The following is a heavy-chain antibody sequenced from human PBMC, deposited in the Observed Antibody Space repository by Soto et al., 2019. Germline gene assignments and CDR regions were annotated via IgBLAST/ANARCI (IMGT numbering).Heavy chain of an antibody. CDR2: ISVYNGNT. D-gene: IGHD6-13*01. J-gene: IGHJ6*02. CDR1: GYTFTIYD. CDR3: AREESIAAAGEYYYYGMDV. V-gene: IGHV1-18*01. Sequence: QVQLVQSGAEVKKPGASVKVSCKASGYTFTIYDISWVRQAPGQGLEWMGWISVYNGNTKYAQKLQGRVTMTTDTSTSTAYMELRSLRSDDTAVYYCAREESIAAAGEYYYYGMDVWGQGTTVTVSS.